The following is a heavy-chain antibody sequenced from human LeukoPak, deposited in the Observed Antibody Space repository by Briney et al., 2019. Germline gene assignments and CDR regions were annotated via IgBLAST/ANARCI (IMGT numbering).Heavy chain of an antibody. D-gene: IGHD6-19*01. CDR3: AKDLLAVAGLFTFWDYYYGMVV. J-gene: IGHJ6*02. CDR2: ISGSGGST. CDR1: GFTVSSNY. V-gene: IGHV3-23*01. Sequence: PGGSLRLSCAASGFTVSSNYMSWVRQAPGKGLEWVSAISGSGGSTYYADSVKGRFTISRDNSKNTLYLQMNSLRAEDTAVYYCAKDLLAVAGLFTFWDYYYGMVVWGQGTTVTVSS.